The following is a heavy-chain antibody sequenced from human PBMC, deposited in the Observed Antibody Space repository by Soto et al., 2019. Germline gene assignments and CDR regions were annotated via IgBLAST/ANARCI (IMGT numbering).Heavy chain of an antibody. CDR3: ARDSGYEDS. J-gene: IGHJ4*02. D-gene: IGHD5-12*01. V-gene: IGHV3-48*02. CDR1: GFTFSSYS. CDR2: ISGSSTTI. Sequence: AGSLRLSCTASGFTFSSYSMDWVRQAPGKGLEWVSYISGSSTTIYYTDSVKGRFTISRDNAKNSLYLQMNTLRDEDTALYYCARDSGYEDSWGQGTLVTVSS.